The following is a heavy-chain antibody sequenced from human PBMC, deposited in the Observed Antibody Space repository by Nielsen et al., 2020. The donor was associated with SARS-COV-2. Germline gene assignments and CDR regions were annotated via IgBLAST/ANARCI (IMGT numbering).Heavy chain of an antibody. Sequence: KVSCKGSEYNFPNYWIGWVRQMPGKGLEWMGIIYPSDSDTRYSPSFQGQVTISADKSNSTAYLQFSSLKAADIATYFCARQSRGSDYFDYWGQGTLVTVSS. CDR1: EYNFPNYW. D-gene: IGHD6-19*01. J-gene: IGHJ4*02. CDR3: ARQSRGSDYFDY. CDR2: IYPSDSDT. V-gene: IGHV5-51*01.